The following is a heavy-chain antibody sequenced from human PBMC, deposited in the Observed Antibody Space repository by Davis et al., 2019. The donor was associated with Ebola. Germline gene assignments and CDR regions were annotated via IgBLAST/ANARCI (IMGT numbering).Heavy chain of an antibody. CDR1: GGSINSYY. J-gene: IGHJ4*02. V-gene: IGHV4-59*12. CDR2: IYYSGST. D-gene: IGHD3-22*01. CDR3: ARGAYDSSGTIDY. Sequence: PSETLSLTCAVSGGSINSYYWSWIRQPPGKGLEWIGYIYYSGSTNYNPSLNSPVTISVDTSKNQFSLKLSSVTAADTAVYYWARGAYDSSGTIDYWGQGTLVTVSS.